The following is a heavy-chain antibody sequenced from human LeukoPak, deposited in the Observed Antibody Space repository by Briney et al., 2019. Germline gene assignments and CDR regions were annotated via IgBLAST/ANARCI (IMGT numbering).Heavy chain of an antibody. V-gene: IGHV3-74*01. Sequence: PRGSLRLSCAASGFTFSSYWMHWVRQAPGKGLVWVSRINSDGSSTSYADSVKGRFTISRDNAKNTLYLQMNSLRAEDTAVYYCARAQFRYYYDSSGYFRGQGTLVTVSS. CDR2: INSDGSST. J-gene: IGHJ4*02. CDR1: GFTFSSYW. CDR3: ARAQFRYYYDSSGYF. D-gene: IGHD3-22*01.